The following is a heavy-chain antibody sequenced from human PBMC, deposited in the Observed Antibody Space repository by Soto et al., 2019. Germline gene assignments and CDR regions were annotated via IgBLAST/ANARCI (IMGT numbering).Heavy chain of an antibody. J-gene: IGHJ3*02. CDR1: GGSTSSSSYY. Sequence: SETLSLTCTVSGGSTSSSSYYWGWIRQPPGKGLEWIGSIYYSGSTYYNPSLKSRVTISVDTSKNQFSLKLSSVTAADTAVYYCASVDTAMVGAFDIWGQGTMVTVSS. D-gene: IGHD5-18*01. V-gene: IGHV4-39*01. CDR3: ASVDTAMVGAFDI. CDR2: IYYSGST.